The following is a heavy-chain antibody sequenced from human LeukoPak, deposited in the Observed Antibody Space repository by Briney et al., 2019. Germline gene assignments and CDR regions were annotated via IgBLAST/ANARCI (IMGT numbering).Heavy chain of an antibody. CDR1: GGSISSGGYY. CDR2: IYYSGST. V-gene: IGHV4-31*03. CDR3: ARMSYSSSWPFDY. Sequence: SETLSLTCTVSGGSISSGGYYWSWIRQHPGKGLEWIGYIYYSGSTYYNPSLKSRVTTSVDTSKNQFSLKLSSVTAADTAVYYCARMSYSSSWPFDYWGQGTLVTVSS. J-gene: IGHJ4*02. D-gene: IGHD6-13*01.